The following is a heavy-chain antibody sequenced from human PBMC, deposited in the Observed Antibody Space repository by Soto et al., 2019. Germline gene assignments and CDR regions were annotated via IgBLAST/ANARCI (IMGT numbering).Heavy chain of an antibody. CDR1: GFTFSSYG. J-gene: IGHJ4*02. D-gene: IGHD3-22*01. V-gene: IGHV3-30*18. Sequence: GGSLRLSCAASGFTFSSYGMHWVRQAPGKGLEWVAVISYDGSNKYYADSVKGRFTISRDKSKNTLYLQMNSLRAEDTAVYYWAKDQEWDYYYRGCYDYPGQRTLVTVSS. CDR2: ISYDGSNK. CDR3: AKDQEWDYYYRGCYDY.